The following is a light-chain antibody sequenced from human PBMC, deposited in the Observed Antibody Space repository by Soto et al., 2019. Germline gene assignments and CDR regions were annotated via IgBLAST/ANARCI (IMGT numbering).Light chain of an antibody. J-gene: IGKJ1*01. Sequence: EIVLTQSPGTLSLSPGERATLSCRASQSVSNNQLAWYQHKPGQAPRLLVSGPSSRATVIPDRFSGSGSGTDFTLTISRLEPEDFAVYYCQQYGDLPTFGQGTKVDIK. CDR3: QQYGDLPT. CDR2: GPS. V-gene: IGKV3-20*01. CDR1: QSVSNNQ.